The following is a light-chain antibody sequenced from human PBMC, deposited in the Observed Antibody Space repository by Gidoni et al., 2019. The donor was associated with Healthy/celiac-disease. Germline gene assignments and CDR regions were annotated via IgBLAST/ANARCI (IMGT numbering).Light chain of an antibody. CDR2: AAS. J-gene: IGKJ1*01. Sequence: IRMTQYPSSFSASTGDRVTITCRASQGISSYLAWYQQKPGKAPKLLIYAASTLQSGVPSRFSGSGSGTDFTLTISCLQSEDFATYYCQQYYSYPLTFGQGTKVEIK. CDR1: QGISSY. V-gene: IGKV1-8*01. CDR3: QQYYSYPLT.